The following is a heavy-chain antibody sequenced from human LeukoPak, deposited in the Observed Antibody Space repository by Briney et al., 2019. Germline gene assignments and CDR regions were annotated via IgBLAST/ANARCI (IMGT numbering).Heavy chain of an antibody. V-gene: IGHV4-4*02. CDR2: IYHSGST. Sequence: PSETLSLTCAVSGGSISSSNWWSWVRQPPGKGLEWIGEIYHSGSTNYNPSLKSRVTISVDKSKNQFSLKLSSVTAADTAVYYCARGRYYYYYYYMDVWGKGTTVTVSS. J-gene: IGHJ6*03. D-gene: IGHD3-16*02. CDR3: ARGRYYYYYYYMDV. CDR1: GGSISSSNW.